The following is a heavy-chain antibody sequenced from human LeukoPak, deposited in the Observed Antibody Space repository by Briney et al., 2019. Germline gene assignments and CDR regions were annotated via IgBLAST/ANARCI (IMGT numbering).Heavy chain of an antibody. CDR1: GFTFSSYG. J-gene: IGHJ4*02. Sequence: PGGSLRLSCAASGFTFSSYGMHWVRQAPGKGLEWVAVISYDGSNKYYADSVKGRFTISRDNSKNTLYLQMNSLRAEDTAVYYCARDRGGSYPVFDYWGQGTLVTVSS. V-gene: IGHV3-30*03. CDR2: ISYDGSNK. D-gene: IGHD1-26*01. CDR3: ARDRGGSYPVFDY.